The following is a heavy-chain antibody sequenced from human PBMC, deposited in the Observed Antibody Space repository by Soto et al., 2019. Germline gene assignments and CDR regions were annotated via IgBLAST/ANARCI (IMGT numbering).Heavy chain of an antibody. J-gene: IGHJ6*02. V-gene: IGHV1-3*01. CDR1: GYTFTSYA. D-gene: IGHD6-13*01. CDR3: ASRILAAAGPYYYYGMDV. CDR2: INAGNGNT. Sequence: ASVKVSCKASGYTFTSYAMHWVRQAPGQRLEWMGWINAGNGNTKYSQKFQGRVTITRDTSASTAYMELSSLRSEDTAVYYCASRILAAAGPYYYYGMDVWGQGTTVTVSS.